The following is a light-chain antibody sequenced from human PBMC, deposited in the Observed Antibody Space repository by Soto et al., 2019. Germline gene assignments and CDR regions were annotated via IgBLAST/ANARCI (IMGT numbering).Light chain of an antibody. V-gene: IGLV2-14*01. Sequence: QSALTQPASVSGSPGQSITISFTGTSSDVGAYDFVSWYQQHPGKAPKYLIYEVSNRPSGVFDRFSGSKSGTTASLTISGLQAEDEADYYCSSYTTTDPYVFGTGTKVTVL. CDR1: SSDVGAYDF. CDR2: EVS. CDR3: SSYTTTDPYV. J-gene: IGLJ1*01.